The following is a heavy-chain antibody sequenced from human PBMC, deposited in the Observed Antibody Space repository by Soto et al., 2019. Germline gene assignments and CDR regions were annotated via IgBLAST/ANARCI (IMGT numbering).Heavy chain of an antibody. CDR2: TRNKANSYTT. D-gene: IGHD2-15*01. J-gene: IGHJ3*02. V-gene: IGHV3-72*01. CDR3: ARAPLGYCSGGSCHSGAFDI. Sequence: EVQLVESGGGLVQPGGSLRLSCAASGFTFSDHYMDWVRQAPGKGLEWVGRTRNKANSYTTEYAASVKGRFTISRDDSKNSLYLQMNSLKTEDTAVYYCARAPLGYCSGGSCHSGAFDIWGQGTMVTVSS. CDR1: GFTFSDHY.